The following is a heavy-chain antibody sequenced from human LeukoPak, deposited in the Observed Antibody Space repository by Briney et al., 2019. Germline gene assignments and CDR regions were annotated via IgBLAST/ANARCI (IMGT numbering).Heavy chain of an antibody. Sequence: ASVKVSCKASGYTFTGYYMHWVRQAPGQGLEWMGWFNPNSGGTNYAQKFQGRVTMTRDTSISTAYMELSRLRSDDTAVYYCARGNGWGSDYFDYWGQGTLVTVPS. V-gene: IGHV1-2*02. CDR1: GYTFTGYY. CDR2: FNPNSGGT. CDR3: ARGNGWGSDYFDY. J-gene: IGHJ4*02. D-gene: IGHD7-27*01.